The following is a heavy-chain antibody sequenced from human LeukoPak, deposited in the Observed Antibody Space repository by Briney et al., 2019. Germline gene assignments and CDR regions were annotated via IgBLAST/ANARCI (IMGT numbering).Heavy chain of an antibody. V-gene: IGHV4-34*12. CDR1: GESFSGYY. J-gene: IGHJ6*03. CDR3: ARVPYSSGWTNYYYYMDV. Sequence: SETLSLTCAVYGESFSGYYWSWIRQPPGKGLEWIGDIIHSGSTNYNPSLKSRVTISVDTSKNQFSLKLSSVTAADTAVYYCARVPYSSGWTNYYYYMDVWGKGTTVTVSS. CDR2: IIHSGST. D-gene: IGHD6-19*01.